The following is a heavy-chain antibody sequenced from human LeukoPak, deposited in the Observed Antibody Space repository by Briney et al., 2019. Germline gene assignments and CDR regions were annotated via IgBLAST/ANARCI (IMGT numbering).Heavy chain of an antibody. CDR1: GYSISSGYF. CDR2: IYHSGTT. V-gene: IGHV4-38-2*02. CDR3: ARRPGYWFDP. D-gene: IGHD3-10*01. J-gene: IGHJ5*02. Sequence: SETLSLTCSVSGYSISSGYFWGWIRQPPGKGLEWIGNIYHSGTTYYNPSLKSRVTISVDTSKNQFSLKLSSVTAADTAVYYCARRPGYWFDPWGQGTLVTVSS.